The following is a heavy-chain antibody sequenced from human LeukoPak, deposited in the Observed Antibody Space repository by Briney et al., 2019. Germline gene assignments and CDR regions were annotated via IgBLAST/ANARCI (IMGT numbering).Heavy chain of an antibody. CDR1: GFTFSSYA. J-gene: IGHJ4*02. V-gene: IGHV3-23*01. CDR2: ISGSGGST. Sequence: GGSLRLSCGASGFTFSSYALSWVRQAPGKGLEWVSSISGSGGSTYYADSVKGRFTVSRDNSKNTLYLQMNSLRADDTAVYYCAKFRATTEGFYSDSWGQGTLVTVSS. D-gene: IGHD1-1*01. CDR3: AKFRATTEGFYSDS.